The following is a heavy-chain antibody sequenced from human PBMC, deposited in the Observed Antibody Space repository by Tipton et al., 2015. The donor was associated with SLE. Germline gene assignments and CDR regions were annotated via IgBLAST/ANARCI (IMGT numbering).Heavy chain of an antibody. Sequence: TLSLTCTVSGGSISSSSYYWGWIRQPPGKGLEWIGYIYYSGSTNYNPSLKSRVTISVDTSKNQFSLKLSSVTAADTAVYYCARDGRTNPFDYWGQGSLITVSS. CDR1: GGSISSSSYY. J-gene: IGHJ4*02. CDR2: IYYSGST. CDR3: ARDGRTNPFDY. V-gene: IGHV4-61*01.